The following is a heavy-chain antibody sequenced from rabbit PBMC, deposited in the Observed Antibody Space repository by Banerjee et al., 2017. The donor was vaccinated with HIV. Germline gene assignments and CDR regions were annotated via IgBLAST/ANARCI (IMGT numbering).Heavy chain of an antibody. CDR1: GFDLSSYS. CDR2: IDAGDSDDT. Sequence: QEQLKETGGGLVQPGGSLTLSCKASGFDLSSYSMSWVRQAPGKGLEWIGCIDAGDSDDTIYASWAKGRFTISKTSSTTVTLQMTSLTAADTASYFCARDLAGVIGWNFNLWGPGTLVTVS. V-gene: IGHV1S45*01. D-gene: IGHD4-1*01. J-gene: IGHJ4*01. CDR3: ARDLAGVIGWNFNL.